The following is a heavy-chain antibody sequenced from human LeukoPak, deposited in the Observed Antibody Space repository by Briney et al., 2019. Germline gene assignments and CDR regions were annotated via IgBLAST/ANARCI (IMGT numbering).Heavy chain of an antibody. V-gene: IGHV1-8*01. J-gene: IGHJ4*02. CDR2: MSPNSGDT. CDR1: GYTFTSYD. Sequence: ASVTVSCTASGYTFTSYDLNRVRQATGQRPEWMGWMSPNSGDTGYAQKFQDRVTMTRNTSISTAYMELSSLRSDDTAVYYCARGPPNWGYDYWGPGTLVTVSS. CDR3: ARGPPNWGYDY. D-gene: IGHD7-27*01.